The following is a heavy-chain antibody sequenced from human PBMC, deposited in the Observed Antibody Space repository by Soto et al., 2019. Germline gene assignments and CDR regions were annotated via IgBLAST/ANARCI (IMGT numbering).Heavy chain of an antibody. CDR3: ARDGYDGSGSPYPAY. D-gene: IGHD3-10*01. V-gene: IGHV4-59*01. Sequence: SETLSLNCSVSGGSMSEYFWSWMRESPERGLEWIGYVYYLGSTDYNPSLKIRVTISVDTSKRQFSLRLSSVTAADAAIYYCARDGYDGSGSPYPAYWGPGTQVTVSS. CDR1: GGSMSEYF. CDR2: VYYLGST. J-gene: IGHJ4*02.